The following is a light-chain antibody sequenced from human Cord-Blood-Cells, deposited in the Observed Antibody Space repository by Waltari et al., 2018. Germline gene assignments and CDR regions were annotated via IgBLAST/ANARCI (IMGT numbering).Light chain of an antibody. CDR1: ALPKQY. J-gene: IGLJ1*01. Sequence: SYELTQPPSVSVSPGQTARITCSGDALPKQYAYWYQQKPGQAPVLVIYKDSERPSGFPERCSGSSSGTTVTLTISGVQAEDEADYYCQSADSSGTYVFGTGTKVTVL. V-gene: IGLV3-25*03. CDR3: QSADSSGTYV. CDR2: KDS.